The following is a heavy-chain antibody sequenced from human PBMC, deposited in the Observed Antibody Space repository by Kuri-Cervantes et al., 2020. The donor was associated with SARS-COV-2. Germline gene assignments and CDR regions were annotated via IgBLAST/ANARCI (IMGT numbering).Heavy chain of an antibody. CDR1: GFTFSSYA. D-gene: IGHD6-19*01. CDR3: AKGKIAVAARPTYFDY. CDR2: ISGSGGST. V-gene: IGHV3-23*01. Sequence: GGSLRLSCAASGFTFSSYAMSWVRQAPGKGLEWVSAISGSGGSTYYADSVKGRFTNSRDNSKNTLYLQMNSLRAEDTAVYYCAKGKIAVAARPTYFDYWGQGTLVTVSS. J-gene: IGHJ4*02.